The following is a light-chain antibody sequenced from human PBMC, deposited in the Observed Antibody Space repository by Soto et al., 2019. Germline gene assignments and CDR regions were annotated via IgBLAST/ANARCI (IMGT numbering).Light chain of an antibody. J-gene: IGKJ1*01. CDR3: HQRSNWPPWT. CDR2: DAS. Sequence: EIVLTQSPATLSLSPGERSTLSCRASQSVSSYLAWYQQKPGQAPRLLIYDASNRATGIPARFSGSGSGTDFTLTISSLEPEDFAVYYCHQRSNWPPWTFGQGTKVDIK. CDR1: QSVSSY. V-gene: IGKV3-11*01.